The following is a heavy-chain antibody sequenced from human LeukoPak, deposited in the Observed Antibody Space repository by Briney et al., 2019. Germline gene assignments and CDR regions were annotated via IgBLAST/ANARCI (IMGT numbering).Heavy chain of an antibody. V-gene: IGHV3-7*01. Sequence: PGGSLRLSCAASGFTFSSYGMHWVRQAPGKGLEWVANIKQDGSEKYYVDSVKGRFTISRDNAKNSLYLQMNRLRAEDTAVYYCARESYSSGWSYDYWGQGTLVTVSS. J-gene: IGHJ4*02. CDR2: IKQDGSEK. CDR3: ARESYSSGWSYDY. D-gene: IGHD6-19*01. CDR1: GFTFSSYG.